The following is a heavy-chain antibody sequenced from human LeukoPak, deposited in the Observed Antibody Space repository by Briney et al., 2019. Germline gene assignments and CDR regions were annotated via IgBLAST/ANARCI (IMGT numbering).Heavy chain of an antibody. CDR1: GLTVSSNF. CDR3: ASATRDGYNWGAFDI. Sequence: GGSLRLSCAASGLTVSSNFMSWVRQAPGKGLEWVSVIYGGGSTYYADSVKGRFTTSRDNSKNTLYLQMNSLRAEDTAVYYCASATRDGYNWGAFDIWGQGTMVTVSS. D-gene: IGHD5-24*01. J-gene: IGHJ3*02. CDR2: IYGGGST. V-gene: IGHV3-53*01.